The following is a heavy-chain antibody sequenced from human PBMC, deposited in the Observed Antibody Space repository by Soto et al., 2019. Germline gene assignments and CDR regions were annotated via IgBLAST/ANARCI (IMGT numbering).Heavy chain of an antibody. Sequence: QVQLQQWGAGLLKPSETLSLTCAVYGWSFSGYYLSWIRQPPVKGLEWIGEINHSGSTNYNPSLKSRVNISVATSKNQCSLKLSSVTAADTAVYYCARGHVVYSSGWYPWGQGTMVTVSS. D-gene: IGHD6-19*01. CDR1: GWSFSGYY. J-gene: IGHJ3*01. V-gene: IGHV4-34*01. CDR2: INHSGST. CDR3: ARGHVVYSSGWYP.